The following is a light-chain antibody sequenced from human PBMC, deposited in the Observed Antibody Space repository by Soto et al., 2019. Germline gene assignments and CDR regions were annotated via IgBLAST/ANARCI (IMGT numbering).Light chain of an antibody. J-gene: IGKJ5*01. CDR3: QQYNNWPIT. CDR1: QDITRW. CDR2: AAS. V-gene: IGKV1-12*01. Sequence: DIQMTQSPSSVSGSVGDRVTITCRASQDITRWLACYHQKPGKAPELLIYAASTLQSVVPSRFSGSGSGTDFTLTISCLQSEDFATYYCQQYNNWPITFGPGTRLEIK.